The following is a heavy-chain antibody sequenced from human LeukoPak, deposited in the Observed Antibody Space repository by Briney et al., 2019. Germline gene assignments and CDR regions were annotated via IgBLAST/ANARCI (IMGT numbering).Heavy chain of an antibody. V-gene: IGHV3-7*01. CDR2: IKQDGSEK. CDR1: GFTFSSYW. Sequence: PGGSLRLSCAASGFTFSSYWMSWVRQAPGKGLEWVANIKQDGSEKYYVDSVKGRFTFSRDNAKNSMYLQMNSLRAEDTAVYYCATYKNWVAGDVWGQGTTVSVSS. CDR3: ATYKNWVAGDV. J-gene: IGHJ6*02. D-gene: IGHD7-27*01.